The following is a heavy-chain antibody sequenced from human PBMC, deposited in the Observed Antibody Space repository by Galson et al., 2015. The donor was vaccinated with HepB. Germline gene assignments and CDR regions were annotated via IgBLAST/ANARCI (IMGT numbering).Heavy chain of an antibody. CDR2: IIPILGIP. J-gene: IGHJ4*02. Sequence: SVKVSCKASGGTFSSYTISWVRQAPGQGLEWMGRIIPILGIPNYAQKFQGRVKITADNSTSTAYMELSSLRSEDTAVYYCARFPPPYYYDSSGGNIKHFDYWGQGTLVTVSS. CDR1: GGTFSSYT. D-gene: IGHD3-22*01. V-gene: IGHV1-69*02. CDR3: ARFPPPYYYDSSGGNIKHFDY.